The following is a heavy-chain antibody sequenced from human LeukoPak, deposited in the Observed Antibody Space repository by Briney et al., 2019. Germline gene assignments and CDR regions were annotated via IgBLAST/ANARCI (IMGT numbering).Heavy chain of an antibody. J-gene: IGHJ4*02. Sequence: AGGSLRLSCAASGLTLSSYWMSWVRQAPGKGLEWVANIRQDGSEKYYVDSVKGRFTISRDNAKNSLYLQMNSLRAEDTAVYYCARVPKRGSFWDYWGQGTLVTVSS. CDR2: IRQDGSEK. CDR3: ARVPKRGSFWDY. CDR1: GLTLSSYW. D-gene: IGHD1-26*01. V-gene: IGHV3-7*01.